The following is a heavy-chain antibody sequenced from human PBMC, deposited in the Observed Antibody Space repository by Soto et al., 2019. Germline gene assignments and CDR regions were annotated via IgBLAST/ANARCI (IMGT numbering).Heavy chain of an antibody. CDR1: GYTFTNYG. CDR2: ISAYNRDA. D-gene: IGHD6-19*01. V-gene: IGHV1-18*01. J-gene: IGHJ4*02. CDR3: ATDPDPTKPGYRSVCCFDY. Sequence: QVQLVQSGAEVKKPGASVTVSCKASGYTFTNYGFSWIRQAPGQGPEWMGWISAYNRDAVYAQKFQGRVTMTTDTSTTTGYMELRSLTSDDTAVYYCATDPDPTKPGYRSVCCFDYWGQGTLVTVSS.